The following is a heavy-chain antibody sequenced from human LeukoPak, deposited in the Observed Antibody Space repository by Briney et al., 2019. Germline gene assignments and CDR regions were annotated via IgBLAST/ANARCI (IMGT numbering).Heavy chain of an antibody. V-gene: IGHV3-30*03. CDR3: ARDLIYLVLDY. D-gene: IGHD6-6*01. Sequence: GGSLRLSCAASGFTFSSYGMHWVRQAPGKGLEWVAVISYDGSNKYYADSVKGRFTISRDNSKNTLYLQMNSLRAEDTAVYYCARDLIYLVLDYWGQGTLVTVSS. CDR2: ISYDGSNK. J-gene: IGHJ4*02. CDR1: GFTFSSYG.